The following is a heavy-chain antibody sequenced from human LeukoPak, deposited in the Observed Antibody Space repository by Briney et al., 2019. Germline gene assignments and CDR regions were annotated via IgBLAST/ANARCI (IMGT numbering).Heavy chain of an antibody. CDR2: ISGSGGST. V-gene: IGHV3-23*01. CDR3: AKVKKWDEYFDY. D-gene: IGHD1-26*01. CDR1: GFTFSSYA. Sequence: GGSLRLSCAASGFTFSSYAMSWVRQAPGKGLEWVSAISGSGGSTHYADSVKGRFTISRDNSKNTLYLQMNSLRAEDTAVYYCAKVKKWDEYFDYWGQGTLVTVSS. J-gene: IGHJ4*02.